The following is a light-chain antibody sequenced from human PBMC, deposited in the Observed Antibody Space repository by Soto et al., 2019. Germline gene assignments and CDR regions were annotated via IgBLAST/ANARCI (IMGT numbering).Light chain of an antibody. J-gene: IGKJ3*01. CDR2: GAS. CDR1: QSVSTTS. CDR3: QQYGSFPLT. V-gene: IGKV3-20*01. Sequence: EIVLTQSPGTLSLSTGERVTLSCRASQSVSTTSLAWYQQKPGQAPRLLIYGASSRATGIPARFRGSGSGTDFTLTISRLEREDFAVYYCQQYGSFPLTFGPGTKVEIK.